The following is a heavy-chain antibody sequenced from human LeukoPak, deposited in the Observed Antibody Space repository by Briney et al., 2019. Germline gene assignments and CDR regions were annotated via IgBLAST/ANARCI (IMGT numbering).Heavy chain of an antibody. CDR1: GFTFNSFA. CDR3: ARAHCSSTDCPPDY. J-gene: IGHJ4*02. CDR2: MSYDGTNE. D-gene: IGHD2-2*01. V-gene: IGHV3-30*01. Sequence: GGSLRLSCAASGFTFNSFAMHWVRQAPGKGQEWVAAMSYDGTNEYYAHSVKGRFTISRDNSKSTLYLQMNSLRAEDTAVYDCARAHCSSTDCPPDYWGQGTPVTVYS.